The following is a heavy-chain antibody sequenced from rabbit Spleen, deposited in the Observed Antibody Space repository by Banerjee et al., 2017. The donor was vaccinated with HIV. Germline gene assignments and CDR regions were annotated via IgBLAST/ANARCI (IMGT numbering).Heavy chain of an antibody. D-gene: IGHD6-1*01. CDR1: GVSFSSSSY. J-gene: IGHJ4*01. CDR3: ARNYYSFGYATYPYALNL. V-gene: IGHV1S40*01. CDR2: IDSGSSGFT. Sequence: QSLEESGGDLVKPGASLTLTCTASGVSFSSSSYMCWVRQAPGKGLEWIACIDSGSSGFTYFATWAKGRFTISKTSATTVTLQMTSLTAADTATYFCARNYYSFGYATYPYALNLWGPGTLVTVS.